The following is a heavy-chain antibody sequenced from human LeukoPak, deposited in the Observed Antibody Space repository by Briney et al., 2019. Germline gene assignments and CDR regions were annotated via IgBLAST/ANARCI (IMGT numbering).Heavy chain of an antibody. CDR1: GFTFSNAW. J-gene: IGHJ4*02. V-gene: IGHV3-15*01. Sequence: GGSLRLSCAASGFTFSNAWMNWVRQAPGKGLEGVGRIKSKPDGGTTDYAAPVKDRFTISRDDSKNSVYMQMNSLETEDTAVYYCTARNFDYWGQGTLVTVSS. CDR3: TARNFDY. CDR2: IKSKPDGGTT.